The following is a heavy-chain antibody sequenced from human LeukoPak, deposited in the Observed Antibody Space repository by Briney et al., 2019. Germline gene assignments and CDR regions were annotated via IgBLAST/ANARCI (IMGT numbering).Heavy chain of an antibody. CDR2: IYPHSGGT. Sequence: ASVKVSCKASGYTFTSYGISWVRQAPGQGLDGMGWIYPHSGGTDYAQKFQGRVTMTRDTSISTAYMELSRLRSDDTAVYYCAKTRVGIRGVYPTGAFDIWGQGTMVTVSS. J-gene: IGHJ3*02. V-gene: IGHV1-2*02. CDR3: AKTRVGIRGVYPTGAFDI. D-gene: IGHD3-10*01. CDR1: GYTFTSYG.